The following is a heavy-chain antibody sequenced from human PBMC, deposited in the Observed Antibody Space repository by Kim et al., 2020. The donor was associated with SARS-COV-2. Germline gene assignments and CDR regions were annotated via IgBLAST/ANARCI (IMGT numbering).Heavy chain of an antibody. Sequence: SETLSLTCTVSGYPVSSGFYWTWIRQSPGEGLEWIGNIYHTGETHFNPSLKSRATFSLDTSNNQFSLRLSSMTAADTAVYFCARATAAARGYAMDAWG. V-gene: IGHV4-38-2*02. J-gene: IGHJ6*02. CDR3: ARATAAARGYAMDA. CDR1: GYPVSSGFY. D-gene: IGHD6-25*01. CDR2: IYHTGET.